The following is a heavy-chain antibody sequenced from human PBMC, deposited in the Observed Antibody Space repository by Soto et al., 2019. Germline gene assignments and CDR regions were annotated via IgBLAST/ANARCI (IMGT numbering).Heavy chain of an antibody. J-gene: IGHJ4*02. V-gene: IGHV1-8*01. CDR1: GNTCTSYD. Sequence: ASVKVSCKASGNTCTSYDINCVLQSTGHGLEWMGCINPNSGNIGYAQKFQGRVTMTRDTAIRTAYMEVSRLRSDDTAVYYCARGRASGSYYLLDYWGQGTLVTVSS. CDR3: ARGRASGSYYLLDY. CDR2: INPNSGNI. D-gene: IGHD3-10*01.